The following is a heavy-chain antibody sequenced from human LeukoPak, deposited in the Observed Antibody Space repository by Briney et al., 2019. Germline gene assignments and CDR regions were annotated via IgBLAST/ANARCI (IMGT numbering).Heavy chain of an antibody. V-gene: IGHV3-23*01. CDR1: GFTFSSYA. D-gene: IGHD6-19*01. J-gene: IGHJ4*02. Sequence: AGGSLRLSCAASGFTFSSYAMNWVLHAPGKGLEWVSTNSGSGGSTYYADSVKGRFTISRDNSKNTLYLQMNSLRAEDTAVYYCAKDIAVAGTGSRFDYWGQGTLVTVSS. CDR2: NSGSGGST. CDR3: AKDIAVAGTGSRFDY.